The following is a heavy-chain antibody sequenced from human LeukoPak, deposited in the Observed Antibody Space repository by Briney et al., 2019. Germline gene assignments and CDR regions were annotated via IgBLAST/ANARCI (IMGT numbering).Heavy chain of an antibody. CDR1: GYTFTDNY. Sequence: ASVKVSCKASGYTFTDNYMHWVRQAPGQGLEWMGWINPNSGGTNYAQKFQGRVTMTRDTSTSTAYMELSRLRSDDTAVYYCAREARPPDLWSGQNDCWGQGTLVTVSS. V-gene: IGHV1-2*02. CDR3: AREARPPDLWSGQNDC. J-gene: IGHJ4*02. D-gene: IGHD3-3*01. CDR2: INPNSGGT.